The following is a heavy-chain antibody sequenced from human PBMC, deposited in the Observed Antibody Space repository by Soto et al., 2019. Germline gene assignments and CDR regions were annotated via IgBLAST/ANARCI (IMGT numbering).Heavy chain of an antibody. V-gene: IGHV4-59*02. CDR1: GASVSSYF. CDR2: IYNSGRT. CDR3: ARVHSGWSSGHGLDV. Sequence: SETLSLTCTVSGASVSSYFWSWVRQPPGKGLEWIGYIYNSGRTNYNPSLKSRVTISLDTSDNDSSLRLTSLTAADTAVYYCARVHSGWSSGHGLDVWGQGTTVTVSS. D-gene: IGHD6-19*01. J-gene: IGHJ6*02.